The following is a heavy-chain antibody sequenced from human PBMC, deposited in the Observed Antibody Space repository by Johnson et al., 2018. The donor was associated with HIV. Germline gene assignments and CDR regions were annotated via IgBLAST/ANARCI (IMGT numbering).Heavy chain of an antibody. D-gene: IGHD1-26*01. CDR2: ISYDGSNT. Sequence: QVQLVESGGGVVQRGGSLRVSCAASGFTFSSYGLRWVRQAPGKGLEWVAVISYDGSNTYYADSVTGRFTISRDNAENSLYLQMNSLRAEDTAVYYCARESANSGRYSGAFDVWGQGTMVIVSS. CDR3: ARESANSGRYSGAFDV. V-gene: IGHV3-30*03. J-gene: IGHJ3*01. CDR1: GFTFSSYG.